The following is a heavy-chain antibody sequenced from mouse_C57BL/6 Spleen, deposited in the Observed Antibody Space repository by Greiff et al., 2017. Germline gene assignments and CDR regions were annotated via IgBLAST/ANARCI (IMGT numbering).Heavy chain of an antibody. CDR2: IYPGSGST. CDR1: GYTFTSYW. J-gene: IGHJ3*01. D-gene: IGHD3-1*01. CDR3: ARGGHVGTWFAY. V-gene: IGHV1-55*01. Sequence: QVQLQQPGAELVKPGASVKMSCKASGYTFTSYWITWVKQRPGQGLEWIGDIYPGSGSTNYNEKFKSKATLTVDTSSSTAYMQLSSLTSEDSAVYYGARGGHVGTWFAYWGQGTLVTVSA.